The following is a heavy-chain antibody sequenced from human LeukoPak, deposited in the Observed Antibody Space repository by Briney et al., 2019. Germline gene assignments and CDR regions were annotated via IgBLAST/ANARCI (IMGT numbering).Heavy chain of an antibody. CDR2: IKPSGGST. Sequence: ASVKVSCKASGFTFTNYNMHWVRQAPGQRLEWMGIIKPSGGSTNYAQKFQGRVTITADKSTSTAYMELSSLRSEDTAVYYCARSSIIAAAGPYYFDYWGQGTLVTVSS. CDR3: ARSSIIAAAGPYYFDY. CDR1: GFTFTNYN. D-gene: IGHD6-13*01. J-gene: IGHJ4*02. V-gene: IGHV1-46*01.